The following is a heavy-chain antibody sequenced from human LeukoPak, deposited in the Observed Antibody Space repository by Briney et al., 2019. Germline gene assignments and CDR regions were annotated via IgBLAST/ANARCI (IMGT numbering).Heavy chain of an antibody. V-gene: IGHV3-7*01. Sequence: PGGSLRLSCAASGFTFSSYWMSWVRQAPGKGLEWVANIEQDGSEKNYVDSVKGRFTISRDNAENALYLQMNTLRPEDTAVYYCAGGSSWLIDDWGQGTLVTVSS. D-gene: IGHD6-13*01. CDR2: IEQDGSEK. CDR1: GFTFSSYW. CDR3: AGGSSWLIDD. J-gene: IGHJ4*02.